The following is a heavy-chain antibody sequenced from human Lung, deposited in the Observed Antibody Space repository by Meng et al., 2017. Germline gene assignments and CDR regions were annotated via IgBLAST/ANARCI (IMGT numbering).Heavy chain of an antibody. D-gene: IGHD3-10*01. V-gene: IGHV4-59*11. J-gene: IGHJ4*02. CDR3: ANYGSGGLDY. CDR2: IYYSGST. Sequence: SETLSLTCTVSGGSINYQYWSWIRQLPGKGLEWSGYIYYSGSTNYNPSLKSRVTISIDTSKNQFSLKLRSVTDADTAMYYCANYGSGGLDYWGQGTLVTVSS. CDR1: GGSINYQY.